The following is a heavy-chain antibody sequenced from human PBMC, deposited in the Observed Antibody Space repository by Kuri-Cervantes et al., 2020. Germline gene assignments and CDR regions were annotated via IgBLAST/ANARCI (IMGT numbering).Heavy chain of an antibody. CDR2: ISWNSGSI. Sequence: GGSLRLSCATSGFTFDDWAMHWVRQAPGKGLEWVSGISWNSGSIGYADSVKGRFTISRDNAKNSLYLQMNSLRAEDTALYYCAKDRRDGYNYDAFDIWGQGTMVTVSS. CDR3: AKDRRDGYNYDAFDI. J-gene: IGHJ3*02. D-gene: IGHD5-24*01. V-gene: IGHV3-9*01. CDR1: GFTFDDWA.